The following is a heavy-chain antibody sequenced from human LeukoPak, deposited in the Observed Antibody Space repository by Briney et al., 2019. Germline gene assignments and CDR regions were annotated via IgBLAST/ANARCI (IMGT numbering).Heavy chain of an antibody. J-gene: IGHJ4*02. V-gene: IGHV1-8*01. CDR3: ARIAGDHGDY. D-gene: IGHD7-27*01. Sequence: ASVKVSCKTSGYTFTGYDINWVRQATGQGLEWMGWMNPNSGNTGYAQKFQGRVTITRNTSISTAYMELSSLRSEDTAVYYCARIAGDHGDYWGQGTLVTVSS. CDR1: GYTFTGYD. CDR2: MNPNSGNT.